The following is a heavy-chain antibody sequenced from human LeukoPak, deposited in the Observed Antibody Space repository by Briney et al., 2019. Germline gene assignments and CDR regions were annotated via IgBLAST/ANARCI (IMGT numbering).Heavy chain of an antibody. J-gene: IGHJ4*02. CDR3: ARLYSSSWYVGKKLAFDY. V-gene: IGHV4-39*01. D-gene: IGHD6-13*01. Sequence: SQTPSLTCTVSGGSISSSSYYWGWIRQPPGKGLEWIGSIYYSGSTYYNPSLKSRVTISVDTSKNQFSLKLSSVTAADTAVYYCARLYSSSWYVGKKLAFDYWGQGTLVTVSS. CDR2: IYYSGST. CDR1: GGSISSSSYY.